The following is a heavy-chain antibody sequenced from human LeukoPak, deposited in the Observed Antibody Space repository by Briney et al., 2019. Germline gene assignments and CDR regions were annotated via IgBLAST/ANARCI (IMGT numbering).Heavy chain of an antibody. J-gene: IGHJ4*02. CDR1: GGSISSFY. Sequence: PSETLSLTCTVSGGSISSFYWSWIRQPPGKGLEWIGYIYYSGSTNYNPSLKSRVTISVDTSKNQFSLKLSSVTAADTAVYYCARGGPVVPAEPRCVYFDYWDQGTLVTVSS. V-gene: IGHV4-59*01. CDR3: ARGGPVVPAEPRCVYFDY. D-gene: IGHD2-2*01. CDR2: IYYSGST.